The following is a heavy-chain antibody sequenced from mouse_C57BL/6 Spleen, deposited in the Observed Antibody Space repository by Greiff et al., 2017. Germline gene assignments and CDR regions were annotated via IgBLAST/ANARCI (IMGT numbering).Heavy chain of an antibody. V-gene: IGHV1-82*01. J-gene: IGHJ2*01. CDR3: ARGAAQADY. D-gene: IGHD3-2*02. CDR2: IYPGDGDT. CDR1: GYAFSSSW. Sequence: VQLQQSGPELVKPGASVKISCKASGYAFSSSWMNWVKQRPGKGLEWIGRIYPGDGDTNYNGKFKGKATLTADKSSSTAYMQLSSLTSEDSAVYCCARGAAQADYWGQGTTLTVSS.